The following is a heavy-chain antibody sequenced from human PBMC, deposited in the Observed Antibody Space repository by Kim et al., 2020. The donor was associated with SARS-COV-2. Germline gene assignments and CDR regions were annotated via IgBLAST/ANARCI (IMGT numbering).Heavy chain of an antibody. CDR2: T. J-gene: IGHJ6*02. V-gene: IGHV4-59*09. CDR3: ARGYSSDGMDV. D-gene: IGHD6-19*01. Sequence: TNYNPSLKSRVTISVDTSKNQFSLKLSSVTAADTAVYYCARGYSSDGMDVWGQGTTVTVSS.